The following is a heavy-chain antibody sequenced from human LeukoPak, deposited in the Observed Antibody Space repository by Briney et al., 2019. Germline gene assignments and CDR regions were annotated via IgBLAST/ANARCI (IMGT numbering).Heavy chain of an antibody. CDR2: VIPIFGTA. D-gene: IGHD2-15*01. V-gene: IGHV1-69*05. Sequence: GSSVKVSCKASGGTFSSYAISWVRQAPGQGLEWMGRVIPIFGTANYAQKFQGRVTITTDESTSTAYMELSSLRSEDTAVYYCASYKCSGGSCYLDYWGQGTLVTVSS. CDR3: ASYKCSGGSCYLDY. CDR1: GGTFSSYA. J-gene: IGHJ4*02.